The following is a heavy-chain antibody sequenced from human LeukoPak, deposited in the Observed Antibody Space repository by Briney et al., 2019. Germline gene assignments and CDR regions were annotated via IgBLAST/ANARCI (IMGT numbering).Heavy chain of an antibody. V-gene: IGHV3-74*01. D-gene: IGHD3-22*01. J-gene: IGHJ4*02. CDR3: AKEDYYDSSGYLTDY. Sequence: PGGSLRLSCAASGFTFSSYWMHWVRQAPGKGLVWVSRINSDGSSTSYADSVKGRFTISRDNSKNTLYLQMNSLRAEDTAVYYCAKEDYYDSSGYLTDYWGQGTLVTVSS. CDR2: INSDGSST. CDR1: GFTFSSYW.